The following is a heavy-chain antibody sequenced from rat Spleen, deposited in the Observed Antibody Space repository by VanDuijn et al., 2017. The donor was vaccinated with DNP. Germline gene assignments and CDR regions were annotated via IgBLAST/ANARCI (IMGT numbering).Heavy chain of an antibody. CDR2: ITTSGDRT. V-gene: IGHV5-25*01. CDR3: VRPVRFYSGPFDS. CDR1: GFTFSYYY. D-gene: IGHD1-1*01. J-gene: IGHJ2*01. Sequence: EVRLEESGGGLVQPGGSLNLSCVVSGFTFSYYYMAWVRQAPKKGLEVVATITTSGDRTSYPDSVKGRFTISRDNAKNTLYLQMNSLQSEDTAIYHCVRPVRFYSGPFDSWGQGVMVTVSS.